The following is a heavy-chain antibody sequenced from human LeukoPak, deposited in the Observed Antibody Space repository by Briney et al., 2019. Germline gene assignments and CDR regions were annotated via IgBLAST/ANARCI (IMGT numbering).Heavy chain of an antibody. D-gene: IGHD6-13*01. CDR2: INHSGST. CDR1: GGSFSGYY. CDR3: AREGYSSSWYDRRAFDI. Sequence: SETLSLTCAVYGGSFSGYYWSWIRQPPGKGLEWIGEINHSGSTNYNPSLKSRVTISVDTSKNQFSLKLSSVTAADTAVYYCAREGYSSSWYDRRAFDIWGQGTTVTVSS. J-gene: IGHJ3*02. V-gene: IGHV4-34*01.